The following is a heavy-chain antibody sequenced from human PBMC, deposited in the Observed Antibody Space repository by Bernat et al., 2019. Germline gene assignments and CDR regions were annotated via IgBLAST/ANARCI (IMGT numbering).Heavy chain of an antibody. V-gene: IGHV4-4*02. CDR3: AANYFGSGSFPY. CDR1: GGSIGSTNW. CDR2: IDHRGGT. J-gene: IGHJ4*02. Sequence: QVQLHESGPGLVAPSGTLSLTCAVSGGSIGSTNWWNWVRQPPGKGLEWIGEIDHRGGTSYNPSLRSRVTISVDKSKNQFSLQLSSATAADTAVYYCAANYFGSGSFPYWGQGTLVTVSS. D-gene: IGHD3-10*01.